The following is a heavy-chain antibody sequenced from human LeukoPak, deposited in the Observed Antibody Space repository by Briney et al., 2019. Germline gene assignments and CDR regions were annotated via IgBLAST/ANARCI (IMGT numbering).Heavy chain of an antibody. D-gene: IGHD6-19*01. CDR3: ASGIAVAGTGDY. V-gene: IGHV1-69*04. J-gene: IGHJ4*02. CDR1: GGTFSSYA. Sequence: SVKVSCKASGGTFSSYAISWVRQAPGQGLEWMRRIIPILGIANYAQKFQGRVTITADKSTSTAYMELSSLRSEDTAVYYCASGIAVAGTGDYWGQGTLVTVSS. CDR2: IIPILGIA.